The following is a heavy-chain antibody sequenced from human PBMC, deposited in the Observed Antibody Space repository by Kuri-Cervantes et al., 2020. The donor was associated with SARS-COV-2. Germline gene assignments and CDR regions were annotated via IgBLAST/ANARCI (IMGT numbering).Heavy chain of an antibody. J-gene: IGHJ4*02. D-gene: IGHD6-19*01. V-gene: IGHV1-3*04. CDR1: GYTFTSYA. Sequence: ASVKVSCKASGYTFTSYAMNWVRQAPGQGLEWMGTHNTLNGVTRLSQKLEGRATMTSDTSTHTVYLEISSLESDDTAIYYCAKHASGWYAVDYWGQGTLVTVSS. CDR2: HNTLNGVT. CDR3: AKHASGWYAVDY.